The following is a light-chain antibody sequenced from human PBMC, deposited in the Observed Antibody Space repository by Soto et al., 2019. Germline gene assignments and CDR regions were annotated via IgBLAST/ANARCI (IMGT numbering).Light chain of an antibody. CDR2: LNSDGSH. V-gene: IGLV4-69*01. CDR3: QIWDTGIRV. CDR1: SGHSNYA. J-gene: IGLJ3*02. Sequence: QSVLTQSPSASASLGASVKLTCTLSSGHSNYAIAWHQQQPEKGPRYLMKLNSDGSHNRGDGIPDPFSGSSSGTERYLTISSLQSEDEADYYCQIWDTGIRVFGGGTKLTVL.